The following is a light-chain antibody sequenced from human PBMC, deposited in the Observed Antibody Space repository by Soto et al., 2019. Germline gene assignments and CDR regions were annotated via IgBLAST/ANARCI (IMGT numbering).Light chain of an antibody. CDR1: QSVSRTN. Sequence: PGERATLSCRASQSVSRTNLAWYQHKPGQPPRLLIYVASRRATGIPDRFSGSGSGSEFTLTITRLEPEDFAVYYCQQHGSGPWTFGQGTKVEIK. CDR2: VAS. V-gene: IGKV3-20*01. J-gene: IGKJ1*01. CDR3: QQHGSGPWT.